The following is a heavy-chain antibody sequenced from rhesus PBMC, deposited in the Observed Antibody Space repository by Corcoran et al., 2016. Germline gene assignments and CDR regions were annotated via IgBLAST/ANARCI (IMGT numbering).Heavy chain of an antibody. CDR1: VGSISSNY. Sequence: QVQLQESGPGLVKPSETLSLTCAVSVGSISSNYWRWIRQPQVRGLEWIGRTYGSGGSPDYNPSLKSRVTISTDTYKNQFALKLSSVTAADTAVYYCARFNSNYFSWYFDLWGPGTPITISS. J-gene: IGHJ2*01. V-gene: IGHV4-160*01. CDR3: ARFNSNYFSWYFDL. D-gene: IGHD4-23*01. CDR2: TYGSGGSP.